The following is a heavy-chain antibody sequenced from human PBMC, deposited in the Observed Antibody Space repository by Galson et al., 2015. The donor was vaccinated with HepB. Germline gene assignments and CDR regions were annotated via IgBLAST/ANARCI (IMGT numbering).Heavy chain of an antibody. CDR3: ARGFLLVGATPPTDC. D-gene: IGHD1-26*01. CDR1: GFTFSSYW. CDR2: IKQDGSEK. J-gene: IGHJ4*02. Sequence: SLRLSCAASGFTFSSYWMTWVRQAPGKGLEWVANIKQDGSEKYYVVSVEGRFTISRDNAKNSLYLQMNSLRAEDTAVYYCARGFLLVGATPPTDCWGQGTLVTVSS. V-gene: IGHV3-7*03.